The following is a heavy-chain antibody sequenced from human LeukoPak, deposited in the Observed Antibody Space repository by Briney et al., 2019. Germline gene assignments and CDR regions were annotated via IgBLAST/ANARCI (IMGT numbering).Heavy chain of an antibody. D-gene: IGHD4-17*01. CDR2: MNPNSGNT. CDR1: GGTFSSYA. J-gene: IGHJ4*02. CDR3: ARENDYGDLYDY. Sequence: ASVKVSCKASGGTFSSYAISWVRQATGQGLEWMGWMNPNSGNTGYAQKFQGRVTMTRNTSISTAYMELSSLRSEDTAVYYCARENDYGDLYDYWGQGTLVTVSS. V-gene: IGHV1-8*02.